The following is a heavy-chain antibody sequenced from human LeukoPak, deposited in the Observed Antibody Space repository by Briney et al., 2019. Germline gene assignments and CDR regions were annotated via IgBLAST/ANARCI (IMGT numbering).Heavy chain of an antibody. Sequence: ASVTVSCTASGYPFTGYYLHWVRQAPGQGVEWMGWINPNSGFTNYAQKFQGRVTLTRDTSISTAYMELSRLRSDDTAVYYCARLADCSSSSCRSFDYWGQGTLVTVSS. CDR3: ARLADCSSSSCRSFDY. CDR1: GYPFTGYY. V-gene: IGHV1-2*02. J-gene: IGHJ4*02. CDR2: INPNSGFT. D-gene: IGHD2-2*01.